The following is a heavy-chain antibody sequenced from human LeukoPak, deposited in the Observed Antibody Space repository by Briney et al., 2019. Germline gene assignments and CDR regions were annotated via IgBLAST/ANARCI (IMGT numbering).Heavy chain of an antibody. J-gene: IGHJ4*02. CDR1: GFTFSSYA. V-gene: IGHV3-30-3*01. D-gene: IGHD3-10*01. Sequence: PGGSLSLSCAASGFTFSSYAMHWVRQAPGEGLEWVAVISYDGSNKYYADSVKGRFTISRDNSKNTLYLQMNSLRAEDTAVYYCARVRIRGVFDYWGQGTLVTVSS. CDR3: ARVRIRGVFDY. CDR2: ISYDGSNK.